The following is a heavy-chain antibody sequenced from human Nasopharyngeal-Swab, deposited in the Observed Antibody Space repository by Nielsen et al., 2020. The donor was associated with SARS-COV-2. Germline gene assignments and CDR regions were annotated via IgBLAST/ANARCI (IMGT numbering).Heavy chain of an antibody. Sequence: GESLKISCAASGFTFSSYWMSWVRQAPGKGLGWVANINEDGSEKYYVDSVKGRFTISRDNAKKSLDLQMNSLRAEDTAVYYCARGGAVAGNDYYYGMDVWGQGTTVTVSS. D-gene: IGHD6-19*01. J-gene: IGHJ6*02. CDR1: GFTFSSYW. V-gene: IGHV3-7*01. CDR3: ARGGAVAGNDYYYGMDV. CDR2: INEDGSEK.